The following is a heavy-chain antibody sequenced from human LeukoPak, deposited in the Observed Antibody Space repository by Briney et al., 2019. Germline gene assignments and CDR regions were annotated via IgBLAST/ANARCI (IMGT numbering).Heavy chain of an antibody. J-gene: IGHJ6*02. D-gene: IGHD2-2*01. CDR3: ARDFPRRGRIVVVPAAYYYYYGMDV. CDR1: GFTLSSYS. CDR2: ISSSSSYI. V-gene: IGHV3-21*01. Sequence: GGTLRLSCAASGFTLSSYSMNWVRQAPGKGLEGVSSISSSSSYIYYADSVKGRYTISRDNAKNSLYLQMNSLRAEDTAVYYCARDFPRRGRIVVVPAAYYYYYGMDVWGQGTTVAVSS.